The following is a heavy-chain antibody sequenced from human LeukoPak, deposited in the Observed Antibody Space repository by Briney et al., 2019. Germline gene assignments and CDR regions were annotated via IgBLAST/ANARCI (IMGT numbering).Heavy chain of an antibody. Sequence: SETLSLTCAVSGDSISTDHWWSWVSQPPGKGLEWMGEVYHSGSTNYNPSLKSRVTISVDKSKNLFSPKLTAVTAADTAMYYWPSARFDYWGQGTLVTVSS. CDR1: GDSISTDHW. CDR2: VYHSGST. D-gene: IGHD1-26*01. V-gene: IGHV4-4*02. J-gene: IGHJ4*02. CDR3: PSARFDY.